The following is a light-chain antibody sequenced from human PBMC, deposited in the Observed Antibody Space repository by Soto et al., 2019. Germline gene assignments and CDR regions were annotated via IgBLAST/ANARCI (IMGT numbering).Light chain of an antibody. Sequence: DVKMKKSPSTLSAKVRDRVTITCRASQSISRWLAWYQQKPGKAPKLLIYDVSSLESGVPSRFSGSGSGTEFTLTISSLQPDDFATYYCQQYNDYWPFGQVTNVDVK. J-gene: IGKJ1*01. CDR2: DVS. CDR3: QQYNDYWP. CDR1: QSISRW. V-gene: IGKV1-5*01.